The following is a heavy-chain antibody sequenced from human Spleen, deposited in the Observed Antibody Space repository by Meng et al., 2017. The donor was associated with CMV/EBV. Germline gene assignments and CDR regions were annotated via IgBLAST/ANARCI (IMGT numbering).Heavy chain of an antibody. V-gene: IGHV3-53*01. CDR1: GFTVSSSY. J-gene: IGHJ4*02. Sequence: GESLKISCAASGFTVSSSYMSWVRQAPGKGLEWISVIYSDNSTYYADSVKGRFTISRDNAKNSLYLQMNSLRAEDTALYHCARGGVVVVAATLPYYFDYWGQGTLVTVSS. CDR3: ARGGVVVVAATLPYYFDY. D-gene: IGHD2-15*01. CDR2: IYSDNST.